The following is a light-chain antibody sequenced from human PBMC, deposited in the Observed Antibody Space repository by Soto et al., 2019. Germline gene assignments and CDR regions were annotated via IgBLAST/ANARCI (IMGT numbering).Light chain of an antibody. V-gene: IGKV1-17*01. CDR2: VAC. CDR1: QDIRNE. Sequence: DIQMTQSPSSVSASVGDRVTISCRASQDIRNELAWYQHKPGKAPNRLIYVACTLQSGVLSRFSGSASGTEYTLTSSSLQPQDCASYYCFQHNKYPPLTFGGWTKVEIK. J-gene: IGKJ4*01. CDR3: FQHNKYPPLT.